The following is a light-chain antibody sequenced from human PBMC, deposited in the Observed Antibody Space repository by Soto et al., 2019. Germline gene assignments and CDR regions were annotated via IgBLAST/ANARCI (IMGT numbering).Light chain of an antibody. CDR3: QSYDSSLSGSYV. CDR1: SSNIGARVD. CDR2: ANN. V-gene: IGLV1-40*01. Sequence: QPVLTQPPSVSGAPGQTVTISCTGTSSNIGARVDVHWYQHLPGLAPKLLIYANNIRPSGVPDRFSGSKSGSSASLAISGLQAEDEGDYYCQSYDSSLSGSYVFGTGTKLTVL. J-gene: IGLJ1*01.